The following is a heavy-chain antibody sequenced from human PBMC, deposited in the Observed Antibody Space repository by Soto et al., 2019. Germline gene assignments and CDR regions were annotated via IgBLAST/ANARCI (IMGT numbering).Heavy chain of an antibody. Sequence: GGSLRLSCAASGFTFSNYGMHWVRQAPGRGLEWLAVIWYDGGGKYYANSVKGRFTISRDNSKNTLYLQMNSLRAEDTAVYYCARDWGGPTRTGTVAPDYWGQGTLVTVSS. CDR1: GFTFSNYG. V-gene: IGHV3-33*01. D-gene: IGHD2-21*01. J-gene: IGHJ4*02. CDR2: IWYDGGGK. CDR3: ARDWGGPTRTGTVAPDY.